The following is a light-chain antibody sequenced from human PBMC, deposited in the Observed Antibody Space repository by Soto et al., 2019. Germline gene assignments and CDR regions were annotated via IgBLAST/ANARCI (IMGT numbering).Light chain of an antibody. V-gene: IGLV2-14*01. CDR2: DVS. CDR3: SSYTSSSTRDVV. CDR1: SSDVGGYNY. J-gene: IGLJ2*01. Sequence: QSALTQPASVSGSPGQSITISCTGTSSDVGGYNYVSWYQQHPGKAPKLMIYDVSNRPSGVSNRFSGSKSGNTASLTISGLQAEEEDDYYCSSYTSSSTRDVVFGGGTKLTVL.